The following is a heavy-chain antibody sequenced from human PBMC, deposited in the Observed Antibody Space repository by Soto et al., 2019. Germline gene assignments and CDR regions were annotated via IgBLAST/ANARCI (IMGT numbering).Heavy chain of an antibody. CDR1: GFTFSGYW. Sequence: EVQLVESGGGLVQPGGSLRLSCAASGFTFSGYWMSWVRQAPGKGMEWVANIKQDGGEKFYVDSVKGRFTISRDNARNSLSLQMTSLRAEDTAVYYCARVASMAAFYWGQGTMVTDSS. V-gene: IGHV3-7*05. D-gene: IGHD6-6*01. CDR3: ARVASMAAFY. CDR2: IKQDGGEK. J-gene: IGHJ4*02.